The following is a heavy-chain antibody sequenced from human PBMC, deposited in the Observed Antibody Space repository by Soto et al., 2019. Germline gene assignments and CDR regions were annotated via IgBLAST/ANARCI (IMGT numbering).Heavy chain of an antibody. Sequence: GGSLRLSCAASGFTFSSYAMSWVRPAPGKGLEWVSAISGSGGSTYYADSVKGRFTISRDNSKNTLYLQMNSLRAEDTAVYYCAKDQEDTDYGDYTDYRGQGTLVTV. CDR3: AKDQEDTDYGDYTDY. D-gene: IGHD4-17*01. J-gene: IGHJ4*02. CDR1: GFTFSSYA. CDR2: ISGSGGST. V-gene: IGHV3-23*01.